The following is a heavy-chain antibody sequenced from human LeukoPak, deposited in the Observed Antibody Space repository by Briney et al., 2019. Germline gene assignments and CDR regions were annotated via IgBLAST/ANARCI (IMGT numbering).Heavy chain of an antibody. V-gene: IGHV3-48*01. CDR2: INSGGSPV. CDR3: ARDRECINGACYFHDY. D-gene: IGHD2-8*01. CDR1: GFTFSSYT. Sequence: GGSLRLSCAASGFTFSSYTMNWVRQAPGKGLEWVSYINSGGSPVYYADSVKGRFTISRDNAKNSLYLQMDSLRAEDTAVYYCARDRECINGACYFHDYWGQGTLVTVSS. J-gene: IGHJ4*02.